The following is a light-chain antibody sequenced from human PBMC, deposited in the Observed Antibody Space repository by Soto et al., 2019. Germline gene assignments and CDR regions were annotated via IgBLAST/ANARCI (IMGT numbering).Light chain of an antibody. Sequence: EIVLTQSPGTLSSSPGERATLSCRASQSVSSSYLAWYQHKPGQAPRLLIYGASSRATGVPDRFSGSGSGTDFTLTISRLEPEDFAIYYCQQYGNSPQTFGQGTKLDVK. J-gene: IGKJ2*01. V-gene: IGKV3-20*01. CDR3: QQYGNSPQT. CDR1: QSVSSSY. CDR2: GAS.